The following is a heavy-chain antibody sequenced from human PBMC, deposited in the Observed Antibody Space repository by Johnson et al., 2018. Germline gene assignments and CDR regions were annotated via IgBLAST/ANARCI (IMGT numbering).Heavy chain of an antibody. CDR3: TRARREYQLPYFYYYMDV. Sequence: VQLVESGGGLVKPGGSLRLSCAASGFTFSSYAMSWVRQAPGKGLEWVSAISGSGGSTYYADSVKGRFTISRDNSKNTLYLQRNTLKTEDTAVYYCTRARREYQLPYFYYYMDVWGKGTTVTVS. V-gene: IGHV3-23*04. J-gene: IGHJ6*03. CDR2: ISGSGGST. D-gene: IGHD2-2*01. CDR1: GFTFSSYA.